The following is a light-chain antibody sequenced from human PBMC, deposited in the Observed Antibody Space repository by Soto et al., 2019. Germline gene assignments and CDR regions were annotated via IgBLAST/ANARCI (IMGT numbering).Light chain of an antibody. CDR2: GAS. Sequence: ENALTQSPGTLSLSPGERATLSCTASQSVSSSYLAWYQQKSGQAPRLLIYGASNRATGIPDRFSGSGSGTDFTVTISRLEREDFAVYFCEKFGSWLTFGGGTKVEIK. CDR3: EKFGSWLT. CDR1: QSVSSSY. J-gene: IGKJ4*01. V-gene: IGKV3-20*01.